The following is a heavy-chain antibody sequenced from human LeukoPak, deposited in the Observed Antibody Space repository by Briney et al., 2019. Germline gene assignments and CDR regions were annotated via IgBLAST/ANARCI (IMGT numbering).Heavy chain of an antibody. CDR3: ARSTSGSHYMDV. Sequence: GGSLRLSCAASGFTFSSYSMNWVRQAPGKGLEWVSSISGSSSYIYYADSVKGRFTISRDNAKNSLYLQMNSLRAEDTAVYYCARSTSGSHYMDVWGKGTTVTVSS. CDR1: GFTFSSYS. CDR2: ISGSSSYI. D-gene: IGHD5/OR15-5a*01. J-gene: IGHJ6*03. V-gene: IGHV3-21*01.